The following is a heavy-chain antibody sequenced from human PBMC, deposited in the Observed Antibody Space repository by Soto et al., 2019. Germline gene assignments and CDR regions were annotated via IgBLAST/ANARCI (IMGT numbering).Heavy chain of an antibody. CDR3: AREYSSSSGPKYYYYMDV. CDR1: SGSISSSNW. D-gene: IGHD6-6*01. J-gene: IGHJ6*03. V-gene: IGHV4-4*02. Sequence: SETLSLTCAVSSGSISSSNWWSWVRQPPGKGLEWIGEIYHSGSTNYNPSLKSRVTISVDKSKNQFSLKLSPVTAADTAVYYCAREYSSSSGPKYYYYMDVWGKGTTVTVSS. CDR2: IYHSGST.